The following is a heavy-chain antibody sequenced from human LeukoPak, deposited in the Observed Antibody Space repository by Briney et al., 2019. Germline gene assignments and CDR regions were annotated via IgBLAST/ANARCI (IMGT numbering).Heavy chain of an antibody. CDR3: ARAVRGVDTAMVGYNWFDP. CDR1: GGTFSSYT. V-gene: IGHV1-69*02. Sequence: SVKVSCKASGGTFSSYTISRVRQAPGQGLEWMGRIIPILGIANYAQKFQGRVTITADKSTSTAYMELSSLRSEDTAVYYCARAVRGVDTAMVGYNWFDPWGQGTLVTVSS. J-gene: IGHJ5*02. CDR2: IIPILGIA. D-gene: IGHD5-18*01.